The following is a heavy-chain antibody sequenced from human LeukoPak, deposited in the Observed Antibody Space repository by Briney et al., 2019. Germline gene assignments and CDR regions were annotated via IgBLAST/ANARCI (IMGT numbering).Heavy chain of an antibody. CDR1: GFTLRGYA. J-gene: IGHJ4*02. D-gene: IGHD5-18*01. Sequence: PGGSLRLSCAASGFTLRGYAMQWVRQAPGKGREWVSYITYNSGTIFYADSVKGRFTISRDNAKDSLYLQMSSLRDEDTAVYYCARDSGYSYADDYWAQGTLVTVSS. CDR3: ARDSGYSYADDY. V-gene: IGHV3-48*02. CDR2: ITYNSGTI.